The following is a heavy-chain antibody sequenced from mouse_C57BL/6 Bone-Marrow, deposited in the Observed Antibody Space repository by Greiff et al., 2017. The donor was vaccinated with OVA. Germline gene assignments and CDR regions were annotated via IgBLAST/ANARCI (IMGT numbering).Heavy chain of an antibody. J-gene: IGHJ2*01. D-gene: IGHD1-1*01. CDR2: IYPGGGYT. V-gene: IGHV1-63*01. CDR1: GYTFTNYW. Sequence: QVQLQQSGAELVRPGTSVKMSCKASGYTFTNYWIGWAKQRPGHGLEWIGDIYPGGGYTNYNEKFKGKATLTADKSSSTAYMQFSSLTSEDSAIYYFARSGNYYGSSQYYFDYWGQGTTLTVSS. CDR3: ARSGNYYGSSQYYFDY.